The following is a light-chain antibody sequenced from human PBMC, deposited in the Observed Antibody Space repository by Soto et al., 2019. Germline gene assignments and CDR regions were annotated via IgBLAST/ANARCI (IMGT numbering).Light chain of an antibody. CDR1: SSDVGSYNR. CDR3: SSYTSSGTWV. V-gene: IGLV2-18*02. CDR2: QVS. J-gene: IGLJ3*02. Sequence: QSALTQPPSVSGSPGQSVTISCTGTSSDVGSYNRVSWYQQPPGTAPKLMICQVSNRPSGVPDRFSGSKFGNTASLTISGLQAEDEADYYCSSYTSSGTWVFGGGTKVTVL.